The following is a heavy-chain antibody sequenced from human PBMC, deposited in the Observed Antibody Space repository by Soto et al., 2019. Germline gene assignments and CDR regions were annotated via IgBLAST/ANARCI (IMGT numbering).Heavy chain of an antibody. D-gene: IGHD2-2*01. J-gene: IGHJ4*02. CDR3: ARDGGGTTSLKLQF. V-gene: IGHV1-18*01. Sequence: ASVKVSCKASGYTFTSYGVTWVRQAPGQGLEWMGWISAYNGDTNYAQNLQGRVTMTTDTSTTTAYMEVRSLRSDDTAVYYCARDGGGTTSLKLQFWSQGTLVTVSS. CDR1: GYTFTSYG. CDR2: ISAYNGDT.